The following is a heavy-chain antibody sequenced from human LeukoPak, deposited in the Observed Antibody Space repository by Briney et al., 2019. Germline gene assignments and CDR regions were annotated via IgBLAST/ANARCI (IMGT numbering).Heavy chain of an antibody. CDR1: GFTFSSYE. CDR2: ISSSGSTI. J-gene: IGHJ4*02. D-gene: IGHD3-22*01. CDR3: ARAGYYDSSGYSPLDY. V-gene: IGHV3-48*03. Sequence: GGSLRLSCAASGFTFSSYEMNWVRQAPGKGLEWVSYISSSGSTIYYADSVKGRFTISRDNAKNSLYLQMNSLRAEDTAVYYCARAGYYDSSGYSPLDYWGQGTLVTVSS.